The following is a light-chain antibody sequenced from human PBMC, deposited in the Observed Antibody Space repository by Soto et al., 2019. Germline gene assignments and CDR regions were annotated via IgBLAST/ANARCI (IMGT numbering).Light chain of an antibody. CDR1: QSVGSF. V-gene: IGKV3-11*01. J-gene: IGKJ5*01. CDR2: DAS. CDR3: QQRSNWLIT. Sequence: EIVLTQSPATLSLSPGESATLSCRASQSVGSFLAWYQQKPGQAPRLLIYDASNRATGIPARFSGSGSGTDFTLTISSLEPEDFAVYYWQQRSNWLITFGQGTRLEIK.